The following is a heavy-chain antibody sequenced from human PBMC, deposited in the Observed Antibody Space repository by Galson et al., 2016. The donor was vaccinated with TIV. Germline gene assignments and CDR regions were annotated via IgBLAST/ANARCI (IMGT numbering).Heavy chain of an antibody. CDR3: ATLRNWRNVEGDAFDI. Sequence: SVKVSCKASGGTFRSPAINWVRQAPGQGLEWMGGIIPVLGIINYAQKFQGRLTITADKVTTTTTMELSSLRSEDTAVYYCATLRNWRNVEGDAFDIWGQGTLVTVSS. CDR2: IIPVLGII. CDR1: GGTFRSPA. J-gene: IGHJ3*02. D-gene: IGHD1-20*01. V-gene: IGHV1-69*10.